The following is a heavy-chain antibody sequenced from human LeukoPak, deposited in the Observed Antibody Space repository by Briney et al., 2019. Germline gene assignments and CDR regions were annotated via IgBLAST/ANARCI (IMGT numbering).Heavy chain of an antibody. CDR1: GGSISSSSYY. CDR3: ARLDPDTMRFGGTFYY. D-gene: IGHD3-10*01. V-gene: IGHV4-39*01. J-gene: IGHJ4*02. Sequence: PSETLSLTCTVSGGSISSSSYYWGWIRQPPGKGLEWIGSIYYSGSTYYNPSLKSRVTISVDTSKNQFSLKLSSVTAADTAVYYCARLDPDTMRFGGTFYYWGQGTLVTVSS. CDR2: IYYSGST.